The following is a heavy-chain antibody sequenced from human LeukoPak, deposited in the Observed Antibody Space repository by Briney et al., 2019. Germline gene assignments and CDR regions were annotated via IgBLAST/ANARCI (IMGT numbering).Heavy chain of an antibody. D-gene: IGHD3-22*01. Sequence: GGSVRLSCGASGFIFDDYAMHWVRQAPGKGLEWVSLISGDAYATYYGDSVKGRFTISRDNSKNSLYLQMNSLRTEDTALYYCAKGRDSSGYSFDYWGQGTLVTVSS. CDR1: GFIFDDYA. V-gene: IGHV3-43*02. CDR3: AKGRDSSGYSFDY. CDR2: ISGDAYAT. J-gene: IGHJ4*02.